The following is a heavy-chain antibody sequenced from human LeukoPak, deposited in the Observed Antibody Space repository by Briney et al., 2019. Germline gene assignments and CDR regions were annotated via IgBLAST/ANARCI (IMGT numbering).Heavy chain of an antibody. Sequence: GSSVKVSCKASGGTFSSYAISWVRQAPGQGLEWMGGIIPIFGTANYAQKFQGRVTITADESTSTAYMELSSLRSEDTAVYYCARAPRRPYSIEVVFWFDPWGQGTLVTVSS. J-gene: IGHJ5*02. CDR2: IIPIFGTA. V-gene: IGHV1-69*01. CDR3: ARAPRRPYSIEVVFWFDP. CDR1: GGTFSSYA. D-gene: IGHD6-13*01.